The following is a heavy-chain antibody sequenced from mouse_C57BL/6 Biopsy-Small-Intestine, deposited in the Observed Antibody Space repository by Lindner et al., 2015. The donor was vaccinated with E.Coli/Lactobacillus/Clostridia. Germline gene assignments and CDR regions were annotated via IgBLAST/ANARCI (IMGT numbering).Heavy chain of an antibody. CDR2: VSAYNGNT. J-gene: IGHJ4*01. D-gene: IGHD3-1*01. CDR1: DYTFSSYA. Sequence: SVKVSCKASSHMSDYTFSSYALGWVRQAPGQGLEWMGWVSAYNGNTHYVKKFQDRVTMTTDTSTATVYMELRSLTPDDTAVYYCATAFGGWYDYWGQGSLVTVSS. CDR3: ATAFGGWYDY. V-gene: IGHV1-4*01.